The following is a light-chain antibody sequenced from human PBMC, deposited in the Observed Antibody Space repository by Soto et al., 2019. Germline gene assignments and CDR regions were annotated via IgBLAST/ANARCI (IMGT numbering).Light chain of an antibody. Sequence: QSGLTQPPSASGSPGQSVTISCTGTKNDIGVYDFVSWYQHHPGKAPRLIIYEVVQRPSGVPDRFSGSKSGNSASLTVSGLQAADEAAYFCKSYAGSNTYDFGSATKLTVL. V-gene: IGLV2-8*01. CDR3: KSYAGSNTYD. CDR1: KNDIGVYDF. J-gene: IGLJ1*01. CDR2: EVV.